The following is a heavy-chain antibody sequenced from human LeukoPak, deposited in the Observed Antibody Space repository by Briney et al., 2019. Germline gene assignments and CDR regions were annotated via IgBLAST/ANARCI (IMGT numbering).Heavy chain of an antibody. V-gene: IGHV1-69*05. J-gene: IGHJ4*02. CDR2: IIPIFGTA. D-gene: IGHD2-15*01. Sequence: SVRVSCKASGGTFSSYAISWVRQAPGQGLEWMGRIIPIFGTANYAQKFQGRVTITTDESTSTAYMELSSLRSEDTAVYYCARKTLRGGFDYWGQGTLVTVSS. CDR3: ARKTLRGGFDY. CDR1: GGTFSSYA.